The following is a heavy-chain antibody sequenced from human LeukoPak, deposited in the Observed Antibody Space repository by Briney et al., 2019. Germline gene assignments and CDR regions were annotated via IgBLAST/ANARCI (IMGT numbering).Heavy chain of an antibody. J-gene: IGHJ4*02. V-gene: IGHV3-7*01. D-gene: IGHD3-22*01. CDR3: ARTVRRAYFDY. CDR2: IKQDGSEK. Sequence: GGSLRLSCAASGLTFSSYWMSWVRQAPGKGLEWVANIKQDGSEKYYVDSAKGRFTISRDNAKNSLYLQMNSLRAEDTAVYYCARTVRRAYFDYWGQGTLVTVSS. CDR1: GLTFSSYW.